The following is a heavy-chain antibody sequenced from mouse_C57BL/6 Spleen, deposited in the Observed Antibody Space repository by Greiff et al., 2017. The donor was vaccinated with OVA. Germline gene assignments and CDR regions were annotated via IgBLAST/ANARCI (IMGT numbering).Heavy chain of an antibody. J-gene: IGHJ2*01. CDR1: GFTFSSYA. D-gene: IGHD2-4*01. CDR3: TRDDYDVRFDY. Sequence: DVHLVESGEGLVKPGGSLKLSCAASGFTFSSYAMSWVRQTPEKRLEWVAYISSGGDYIYYADTVKGRFTISRDNARNTLYLQMSSLKSEDTAMYYCTRDDYDVRFDYWGQGTTLTVSS. V-gene: IGHV5-9-1*02. CDR2: ISSGGDYI.